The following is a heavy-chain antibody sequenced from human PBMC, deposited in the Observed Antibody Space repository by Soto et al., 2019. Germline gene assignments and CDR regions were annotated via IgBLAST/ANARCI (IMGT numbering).Heavy chain of an antibody. Sequence: GGSLRLSCAASGFTFSNAWMSWVRQSPGKGLEWGGRIKRKTDVGATDYAAPVKGRFTISRDYAKNTRYLQMNSLKTEDTAVYYCTTVWAAAASNPYYYYGMDVWGQGTTVTVSS. V-gene: IGHV3-15*01. CDR1: GFTFSNAW. D-gene: IGHD6-13*01. CDR3: TTVWAAAASNPYYYYGMDV. CDR2: IKRKTDVGAT. J-gene: IGHJ6*02.